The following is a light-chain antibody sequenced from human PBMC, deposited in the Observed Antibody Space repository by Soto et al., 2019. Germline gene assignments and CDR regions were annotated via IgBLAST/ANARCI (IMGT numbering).Light chain of an antibody. Sequence: EIVLTQSPATVSLSPGERATLSCRASQSVSTFLAWYQQKPGQAPRLLIYDASNRATGIPARFSGSGSGTDFILTISSLEPEDFAVYYCQQRSTWPLTFGGGTKVEIK. CDR1: QSVSTF. CDR2: DAS. CDR3: QQRSTWPLT. V-gene: IGKV3-11*01. J-gene: IGKJ4*01.